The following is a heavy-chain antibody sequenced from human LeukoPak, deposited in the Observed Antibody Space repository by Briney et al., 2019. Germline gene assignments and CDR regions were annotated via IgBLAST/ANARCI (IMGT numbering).Heavy chain of an antibody. D-gene: IGHD3-22*01. CDR3: ARDLYDSSGCFDY. V-gene: IGHV1-69*13. J-gene: IGHJ4*02. CDR1: GGTFSSYA. CDR2: IIPIFGTA. Sequence: ASVKVSCKASGGTFSSYAISWVRQAPGQGLEWMGGIIPIFGTANYTQKFQGRVTITADESTSTAYMELSSLRSEDTAVYYCARDLYDSSGCFDYWGQGTLVTVSS.